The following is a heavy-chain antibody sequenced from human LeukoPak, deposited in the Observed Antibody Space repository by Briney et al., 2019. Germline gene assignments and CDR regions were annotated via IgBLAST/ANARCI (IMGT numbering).Heavy chain of an antibody. V-gene: IGHV3-33*01. J-gene: IGHJ4*02. D-gene: IGHD3-22*01. Sequence: QSGGSLRLSCAASGFAFTSYGMHWVRQAPGKGLEWVAVAYGDGDTTYYADSVKGRFTISKDSSKNTLYLQMDSLIAEDTAVYYCATGSACYYSHWGQGTLVIVSS. CDR3: ATGSACYYSH. CDR2: AYGDGDTT. CDR1: GFAFTSYG.